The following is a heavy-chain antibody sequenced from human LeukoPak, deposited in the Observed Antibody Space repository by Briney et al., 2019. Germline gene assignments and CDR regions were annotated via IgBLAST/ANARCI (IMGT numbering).Heavy chain of an antibody. J-gene: IGHJ4*02. V-gene: IGHV4-59*01. D-gene: IGHD5-12*01. CDR2: ISYSGST. CDR1: GGSISSYY. Sequence: SETPSLTCTVSGGSISSYYWSWIRQPPGKGLEWIGYISYSGSTNYNPSLKSRVTISVHTSKNQFSLKLTSVTAADTAVYYCAGGGYVGFFDYWGQGTLVTVSS. CDR3: AGGGYVGFFDY.